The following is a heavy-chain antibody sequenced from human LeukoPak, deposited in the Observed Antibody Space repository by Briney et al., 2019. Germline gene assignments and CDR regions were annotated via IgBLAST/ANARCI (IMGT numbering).Heavy chain of an antibody. CDR2: ISGSGGST. V-gene: IGHV3-23*01. J-gene: IGHJ4*02. Sequence: GGSLRLSCAASGFTFSSHAMSWVRQAPGKGLEWVSAISGSGGSTYYADSVKGRFTISRDNSKNTLYLQMNSLRAEDTAVYYCAKVPSGWYLAPFDYWGQGTLVTVSS. CDR1: GFTFSSHA. CDR3: AKVPSGWYLAPFDY. D-gene: IGHD6-19*01.